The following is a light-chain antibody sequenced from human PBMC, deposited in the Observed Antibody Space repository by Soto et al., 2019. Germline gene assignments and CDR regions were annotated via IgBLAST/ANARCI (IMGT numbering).Light chain of an antibody. Sequence: QSVLTQPPSVSGAPRQRVTISCSGSNSNIGNNEVNWYQQFPGKVPKLLIYYDDLRPSGVSARFSGSKSGASASLAISGLQSEDEAVYYCAAWDDSLNGVVFGGGTKLTVL. CDR3: AAWDDSLNGVV. V-gene: IGLV1-36*01. J-gene: IGLJ3*02. CDR1: NSNIGNNE. CDR2: YDD.